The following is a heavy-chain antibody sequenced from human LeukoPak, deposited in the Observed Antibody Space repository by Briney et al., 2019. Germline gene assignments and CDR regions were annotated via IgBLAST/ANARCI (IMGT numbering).Heavy chain of an antibody. Sequence: SVKVSCKASGGTFSSYAISWVRQAPGQGLEWMGRIIPIFGTANYAQKFQGRVTITADESTSPAYMELSSLGSEDTAVYYCAGDSSGWYYFDYWGQGTLVTVSS. CDR2: IIPIFGTA. D-gene: IGHD6-19*01. J-gene: IGHJ4*02. CDR1: GGTFSSYA. V-gene: IGHV1-69*13. CDR3: AGDSSGWYYFDY.